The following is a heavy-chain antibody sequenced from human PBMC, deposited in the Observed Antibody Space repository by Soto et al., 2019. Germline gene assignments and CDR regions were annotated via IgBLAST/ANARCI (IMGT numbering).Heavy chain of an antibody. D-gene: IGHD6-13*01. CDR1: GGSFSGYY. J-gene: IGHJ4*02. CDR3: ARASAAGYDY. CDR2: INHSGST. V-gene: IGHV4-34*01. Sequence: LSLTCAVYGGSFSGYYWSWIRQPPGKGLEWIGEINHSGSTNYNPSLKSRVTISVDTSKNQFSLKLSSVTAADTAVYYCARASAAGYDYWGQGTLVTVS.